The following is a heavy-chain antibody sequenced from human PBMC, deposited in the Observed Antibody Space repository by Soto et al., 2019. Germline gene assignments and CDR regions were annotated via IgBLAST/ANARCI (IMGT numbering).Heavy chain of an antibody. V-gene: IGHV3-33*06. D-gene: IGHD3-3*01. J-gene: IGHJ6*02. Sequence: QVQLVESGGGVVQPGRSLRLSCAASGFTFSDYGMHWVRQAPGKGLEWVAVIWYDGSNRYYADSVNGRFTISRDNSKNTVYLQMNSRRADDTAVYYCAKDLNYDASCIYAHGMDCWGQGTRVIVSS. CDR3: AKDLNYDASCIYAHGMDC. CDR1: GFTFSDYG. CDR2: IWYDGSNR.